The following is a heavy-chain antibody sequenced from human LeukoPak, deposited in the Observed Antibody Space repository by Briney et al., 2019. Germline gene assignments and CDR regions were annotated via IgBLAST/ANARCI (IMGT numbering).Heavy chain of an antibody. CDR1: GGSISSHY. CDR3: ARPISGTLFDY. Sequence: SETLSLTCTVSGGSISSHYWSWVRQSAGKGLEWIGRIYVSGSTNYNPSLKTRVTMSIDKSKNHFSLKLSSVTAADTAVYYCARPISGTLFDYWGQGTLVTVSS. J-gene: IGHJ4*02. D-gene: IGHD1-7*01. V-gene: IGHV4-4*07. CDR2: IYVSGST.